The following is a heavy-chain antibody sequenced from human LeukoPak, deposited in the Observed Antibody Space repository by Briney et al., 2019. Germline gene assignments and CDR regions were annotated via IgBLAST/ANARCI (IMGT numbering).Heavy chain of an antibody. CDR1: GFTFSSYS. V-gene: IGHV3-48*02. CDR3: VRGVGVSRFNYFDP. J-gene: IGHJ5*02. CDR2: ISSSSRTI. D-gene: IGHD1-26*01. Sequence: PGGSLRLSCAASGFTFSSYSMNWVRQAPGKGLAWVSYISSSSRTIYYADSVKGRFTISRDNAKNSLYLQMNSLRDEDTAVYYCVRGVGVSRFNYFDPWGQGTLVTVSS.